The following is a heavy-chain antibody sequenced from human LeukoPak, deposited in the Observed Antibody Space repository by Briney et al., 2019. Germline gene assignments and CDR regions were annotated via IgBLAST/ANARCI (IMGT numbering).Heavy chain of an antibody. Sequence: GGSLRLSCAASGFTFSSYSMNWVRQAPGKGLEWVSSISSSSSYIYYADSVKGRFTISRDNAKNSLFLQMNSLRAEDTAVYYCALSGYCSSTSCFSRPFDYWGQGTLVTVSS. J-gene: IGHJ4*02. CDR2: ISSSSSYI. D-gene: IGHD2-2*01. CDR1: GFTFSSYS. V-gene: IGHV3-21*04. CDR3: ALSGYCSSTSCFSRPFDY.